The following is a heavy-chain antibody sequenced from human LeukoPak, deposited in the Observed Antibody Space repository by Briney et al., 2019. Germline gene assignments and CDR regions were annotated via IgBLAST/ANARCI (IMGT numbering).Heavy chain of an antibody. CDR2: ISWNSGSI. J-gene: IGHJ4*02. CDR1: GFPFDDYA. V-gene: IGHV3-9*01. D-gene: IGHD2-8*02. CDR3: AKDTSHWSSFDY. Sequence: SLRLSCAASGFPFDDYAMPWVRQATGKGLEGVSGISWNSGSIGYADSVKGRFTISRDNAKNSLYLQMNSLRAEDTALYYCAKDTSHWSSFDYWGQGTLVTVSS.